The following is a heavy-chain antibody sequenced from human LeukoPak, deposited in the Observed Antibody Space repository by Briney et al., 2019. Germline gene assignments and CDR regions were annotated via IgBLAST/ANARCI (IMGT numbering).Heavy chain of an antibody. D-gene: IGHD3-10*01. J-gene: IGHJ4*02. CDR2: IFYSGST. CDR3: ASNYYGSGSLDY. CDR1: GGSISSYY. Sequence: SETLSLTCTVSGGSISSYYWSWIRQPPGKGLEWIGYIFYSGSTNYNPSLKSRVTISVDTSKNQFSLKVSSVTAADTAVYYCASNYYGSGSLDYWGQGNLVTVSS. V-gene: IGHV4-59*08.